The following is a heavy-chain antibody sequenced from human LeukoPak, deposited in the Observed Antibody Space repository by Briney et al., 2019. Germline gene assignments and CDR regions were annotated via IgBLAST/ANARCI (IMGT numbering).Heavy chain of an antibody. J-gene: IGHJ4*02. CDR2: IYYSGST. D-gene: IGHD3-16*01. CDR1: GFTFSSYA. V-gene: IGHV4-59*01. CDR3: ARALWAATDFDN. Sequence: GSLRLSCAASGFTFSSYAMSWVRQPPGKGLEWIGYIYYSGSTTYNPSLKSRVTISIDTSKNHFSLKLRSVTAADTAVYYCARALWAATDFDNWGQGTLVIVSS.